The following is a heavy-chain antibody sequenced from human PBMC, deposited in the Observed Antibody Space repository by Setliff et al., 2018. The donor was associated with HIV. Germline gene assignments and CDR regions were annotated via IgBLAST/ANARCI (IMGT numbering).Heavy chain of an antibody. V-gene: IGHV4-34*01. CDR3: AREVATITEFFDY. Sequence: SETLSLTCAVYGGSFSGYYWSWIRQPPGKGLEWIGEINHSGSTNYNPSLKSRVTISVDTSKNQFSLKLSSVTAADTAVYYCAREVATITEFFDYWGQGTLVTVSS. CDR2: INHSGST. D-gene: IGHD5-12*01. CDR1: GGSFSGYY. J-gene: IGHJ4*02.